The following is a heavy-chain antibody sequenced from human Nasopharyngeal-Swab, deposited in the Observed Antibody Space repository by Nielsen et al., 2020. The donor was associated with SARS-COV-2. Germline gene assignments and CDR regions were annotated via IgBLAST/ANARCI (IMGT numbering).Heavy chain of an antibody. J-gene: IGHJ5*02. CDR2: INPGGGSA. CDR3: ARGGDPREVVAATDCFDP. Sequence: ASVKVSCKASGYTFTRHYIHWVRQAPGQGIEGMGIINPGGGSARYSQNFQGRVTMTRDTSTSTVYMELSSLRSEDTAVYYCARGGDPREVVAATDCFDPWGQGTLVTVSS. CDR1: GYTFTRHY. V-gene: IGHV1-46*01. D-gene: IGHD2-15*01.